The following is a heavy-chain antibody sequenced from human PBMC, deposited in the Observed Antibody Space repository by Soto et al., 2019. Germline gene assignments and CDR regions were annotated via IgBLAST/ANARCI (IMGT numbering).Heavy chain of an antibody. CDR1: GFTFDDYA. CDR3: AKDMSDFWSGYHRFDY. V-gene: IGHV3-9*01. D-gene: IGHD3-3*01. Sequence: GGSLRLSCAASGFTFDDYAMHWVRQAPGKGLEWVSGISWNSGSIGYADSVKGRFTISRDNAKNSLYLQMNSLRAEDTALYYCAKDMSDFWSGYHRFDYWGQGTLVTVSS. CDR2: ISWNSGSI. J-gene: IGHJ4*02.